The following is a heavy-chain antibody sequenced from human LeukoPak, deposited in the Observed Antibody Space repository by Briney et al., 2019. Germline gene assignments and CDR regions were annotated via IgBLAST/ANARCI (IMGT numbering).Heavy chain of an antibody. J-gene: IGHJ4*02. Sequence: GGSLRLSCAASGFSVSSKYVTWVRQPSGKGLEWVSGISDSGGRTKYADPVKGRFTISRDNPKNTLYLQMNSLRAEDTAVYICAKRGVVIRVILVGFHKEAYYFDSWGQGALVTVSS. CDR1: GFSVSSKY. V-gene: IGHV3-23*01. CDR3: AKRGVVIRVILVGFHKEAYYFDS. D-gene: IGHD3-22*01. CDR2: ISDSGGRT.